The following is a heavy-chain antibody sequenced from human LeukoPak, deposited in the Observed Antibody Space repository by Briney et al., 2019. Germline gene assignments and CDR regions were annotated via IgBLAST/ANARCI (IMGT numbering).Heavy chain of an antibody. Sequence: SETLSLTCTVSGGSISSGDYYWSWIRQPPGKGLEWIGYIYYSGRTHYNPSLKSRVTISVDTSKNQFSLKLSSVTAADTAVYYCAREVDYSDHGWFDPWGQGTLVTVSS. CDR1: GGSISSGDYY. V-gene: IGHV4-30-4*01. J-gene: IGHJ5*02. D-gene: IGHD4-17*01. CDR3: AREVDYSDHGWFDP. CDR2: IYYSGRT.